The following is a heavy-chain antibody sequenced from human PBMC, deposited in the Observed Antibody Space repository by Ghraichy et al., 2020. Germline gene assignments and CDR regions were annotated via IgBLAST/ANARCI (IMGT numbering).Heavy chain of an antibody. CDR3: AKLHKPRNFLRGYVSSNY. V-gene: IGHV3-23*01. CDR2: ISGSGGST. J-gene: IGHJ4*02. CDR1: GFTFSSYA. D-gene: IGHD5-12*01. Sequence: GGSLRLSCAASGFTFSSYAMSWVRQAPGKGLEWVSAISGSGGSTYYADSVKGRFTISRDNSKNTLYLQMNSLRAEDTAVYYCAKLHKPRNFLRGYVSSNYWGQGTLVTVSS.